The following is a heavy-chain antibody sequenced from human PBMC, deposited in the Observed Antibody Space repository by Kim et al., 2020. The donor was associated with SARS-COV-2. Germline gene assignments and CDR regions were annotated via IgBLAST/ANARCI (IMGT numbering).Heavy chain of an antibody. Sequence: GGSLRLSCAASGFTFDDYAMHWVRQAPGKGLEWVSGISWNSGSIGYADSVKGRFTISRDNAKNSLYLQMNSLRAEDTALYYCAKGRYSYGYVSPPDYWGQGTLVTVSS. CDR3: AKGRYSYGYVSPPDY. CDR2: ISWNSGSI. CDR1: GFTFDDYA. V-gene: IGHV3-9*01. D-gene: IGHD5-18*01. J-gene: IGHJ4*02.